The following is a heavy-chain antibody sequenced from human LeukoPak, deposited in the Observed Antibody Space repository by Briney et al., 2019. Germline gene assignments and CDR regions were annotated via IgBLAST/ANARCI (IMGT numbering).Heavy chain of an antibody. J-gene: IGHJ4*02. V-gene: IGHV3-30*02. Sequence: PGGSLRLSCAASGFTFSSYGMHWVRQAPGKGLEWVAFIRYDGSNKHYADSVKGRFTISRDNSKNTLYLQMNSLRAEDTAVYYCAKDAHIAAAGIDYWGQGTLVTVSS. CDR3: AKDAHIAAAGIDY. CDR2: IRYDGSNK. CDR1: GFTFSSYG. D-gene: IGHD6-13*01.